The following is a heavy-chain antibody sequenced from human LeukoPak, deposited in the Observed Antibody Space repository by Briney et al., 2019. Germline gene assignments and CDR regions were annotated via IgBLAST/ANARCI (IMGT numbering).Heavy chain of an antibody. CDR2: IYYSGST. J-gene: IGHJ5*02. CDR3: ARDLGRWFDP. CDR1: GGSISSYY. V-gene: IGHV4-59*01. Sequence: SETLSLTCTVSGGSISSYYWSWIRQPPGKGLEWIGYIYYSGSTNYNPSLKSRVTISVDTSKNQFSLKLSSVTAADTAVYYCARDLGRWFDPWGQGTLVTVS. D-gene: IGHD7-27*01.